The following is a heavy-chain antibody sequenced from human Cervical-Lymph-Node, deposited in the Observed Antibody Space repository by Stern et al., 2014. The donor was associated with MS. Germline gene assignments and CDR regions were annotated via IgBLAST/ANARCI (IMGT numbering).Heavy chain of an antibody. V-gene: IGHV1-24*01. CDR3: ETSGHRLGLDV. Sequence: QVQLGQSGAEVKKPGASVKVSCKLSGYTFTAVSMHWVRQVPGKGLAWVGGVDPEDGEAIDTQKGQGRFTMTEDTSTDTAYMQLSSLKSDDTAVYECETSGHRLGLDVWGQGTTVIVSS. D-gene: IGHD6-25*01. J-gene: IGHJ6*02. CDR1: GYTFTAVS. CDR2: VDPEDGEA.